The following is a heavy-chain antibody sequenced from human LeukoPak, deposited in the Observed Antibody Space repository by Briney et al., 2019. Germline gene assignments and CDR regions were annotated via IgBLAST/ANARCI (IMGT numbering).Heavy chain of an antibody. Sequence: GGSLRLSCAASGFTFSSYAMSWVRRAPGKGLEWVSAISGSGGSTYYADSVKGRFTISRDNSKNTLYLQMNSLRAEDTAVYYCAKGGKQLLSFDYWGQGTLVTVSS. CDR1: GFTFSSYA. D-gene: IGHD2-2*01. CDR3: AKGGKQLLSFDY. V-gene: IGHV3-23*01. J-gene: IGHJ4*02. CDR2: ISGSGGST.